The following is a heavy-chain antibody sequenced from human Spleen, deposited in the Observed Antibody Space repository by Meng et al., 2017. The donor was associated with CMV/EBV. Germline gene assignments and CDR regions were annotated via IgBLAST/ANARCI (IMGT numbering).Heavy chain of an antibody. J-gene: IGHJ3*02. CDR1: GASISSSGYF. V-gene: IGHV4-39*07. Sequence: SETLSLTCTVSGASISSSGYFWGWIRQPPGKGLEWIGTLYYAGTPYYNLSLRSRLTISRDTSKNQFSLKLTSVTAADTAVYYCAVDTAVIIANSQAFHIWGQGTMVTVSS. CDR3: AVDTAVIIANSQAFHI. CDR2: LYYAGTP. D-gene: IGHD5-18*01.